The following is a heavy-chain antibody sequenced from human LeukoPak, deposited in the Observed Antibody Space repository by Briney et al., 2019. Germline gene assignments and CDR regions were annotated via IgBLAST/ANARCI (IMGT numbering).Heavy chain of an antibody. Sequence: PSQTLSLTCAVSGGSISSGGYSWSWIRQPQGKGLEWIGYIYHSGSTYYNPSLKSRVTISVDRSKNQFSLKLSSVTAADTAVYYCARGYCSSTSCYGFDYWGQGTLVTVSS. D-gene: IGHD2-2*01. CDR1: GGSISSGGYS. J-gene: IGHJ4*02. V-gene: IGHV4-30-2*01. CDR2: IYHSGST. CDR3: ARGYCSSTSCYGFDY.